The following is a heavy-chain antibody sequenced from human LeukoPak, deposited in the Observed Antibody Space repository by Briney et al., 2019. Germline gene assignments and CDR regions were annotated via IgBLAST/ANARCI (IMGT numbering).Heavy chain of an antibody. CDR3: ARSNNDGDYLGVGFDY. Sequence: ASVKVSCKASGYTFSSYAMNWVRQAPGQGLEWMGWINTNTGNPTYAQGFTGRFVFSLDTSVSTAYLQVSSLQAEDTAVYYCARSNNDGDYLGVGFDYWGQGTLVTVSS. D-gene: IGHD4-17*01. J-gene: IGHJ4*02. CDR2: INTNTGNP. CDR1: GYTFSSYA. V-gene: IGHV7-4-1*02.